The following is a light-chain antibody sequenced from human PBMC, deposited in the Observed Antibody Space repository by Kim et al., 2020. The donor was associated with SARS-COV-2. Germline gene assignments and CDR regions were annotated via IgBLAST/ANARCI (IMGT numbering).Light chain of an antibody. V-gene: IGLV3-1*01. J-gene: IGLJ2*01. Sequence: GCPGQTAIITCSGDKLGDKYACWYQQMPSQSPVLVIYHDSKRPSGIPERFSGSNSGNTATLTISGTQAMDEADYYCQAWDSSTAPFGGGTQLTVL. CDR3: QAWDSSTAP. CDR2: HDS. CDR1: KLGDKY.